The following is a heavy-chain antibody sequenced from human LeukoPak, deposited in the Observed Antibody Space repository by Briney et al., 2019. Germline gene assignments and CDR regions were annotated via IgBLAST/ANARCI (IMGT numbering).Heavy chain of an antibody. J-gene: IGHJ4*02. CDR2: ITGSGDYT. CDR3: ARDYSSSWYGGFDY. Sequence: GGSLRLSCAASGFTFSSSAMGWVRQAPGKGLEWVSSITGSGDYTYYADSVKGRFTISRDNSKNTLYLQMNSLRAEDTAVFYCARDYSSSWYGGFDYWGQGTLVTVSS. V-gene: IGHV3-23*01. CDR1: GFTFSSSA. D-gene: IGHD6-13*01.